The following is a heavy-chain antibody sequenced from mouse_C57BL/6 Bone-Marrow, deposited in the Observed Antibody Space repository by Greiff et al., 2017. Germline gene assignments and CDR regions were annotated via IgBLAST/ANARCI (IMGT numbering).Heavy chain of an antibody. CDR2: IYPGDGDT. D-gene: IGHD2-3*01. CDR1: GYAFSSYW. Sequence: VQLQQSGAELVKPGASVKISCKASGYAFSSYWMNWVKQRPGKGLEWIGQIYPGDGDTNYNGKFKGKATLTADKSSSTAYMQLSSLTSEDSAVYFCARTVFDGYYGNAMDYGGQGTSVTVSS. CDR3: ARTVFDGYYGNAMDY. J-gene: IGHJ4*01. V-gene: IGHV1-80*01.